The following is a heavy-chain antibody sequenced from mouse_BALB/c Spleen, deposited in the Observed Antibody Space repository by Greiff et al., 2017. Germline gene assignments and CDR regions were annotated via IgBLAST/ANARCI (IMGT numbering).Heavy chain of an antibody. CDR3: ARVFITTATDYFDY. V-gene: IGHV5-6-5*01. J-gene: IGHJ2*01. CDR1: GFTFSSYA. Sequence: EVKLEESGGGLVKPGGSLKLSCAASGFTFSSYAMSWVRQTPEKRLEWVASISSGGSTYYPDSVKGRFTISRDNARNILYLQMSSLRSEDTAMYYCARVFITTATDYFDYWGQGTTLTVSS. D-gene: IGHD1-2*01. CDR2: ISSGGST.